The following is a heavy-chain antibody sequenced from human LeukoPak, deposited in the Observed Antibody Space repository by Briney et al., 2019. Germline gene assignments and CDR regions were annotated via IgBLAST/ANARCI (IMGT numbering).Heavy chain of an antibody. J-gene: IGHJ5*02. V-gene: IGHV4-34*01. CDR1: GGSFSGYY. CDR2: INHSGST. Sequence: PSETLSLTCAVYGGSFSGYYRSWIRQPPGKGLEWIGEINHSGSTNYNPSLKSRVTISVDTSKNQFSLKLSSVTAADTAVYYCARALYSYGYSNWFDPWGQGTLVTVSS. D-gene: IGHD5-18*01. CDR3: ARALYSYGYSNWFDP.